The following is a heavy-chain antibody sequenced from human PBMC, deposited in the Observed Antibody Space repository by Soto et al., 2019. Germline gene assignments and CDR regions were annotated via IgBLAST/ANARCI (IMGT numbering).Heavy chain of an antibody. D-gene: IGHD4-17*01. CDR1: GFTFSNYG. CDR3: ARDGKDYGDFGGLDC. V-gene: IGHV3-30*03. Sequence: QVQLVESGGGVVQPGRSLRLSCAASGFTFSNYGMHWVRQAPGKGLEWVAGIYYDGSNKFYADSVKARFTISRDNSKNTLYLQMNSLRVEDTAVYYCARDGKDYGDFGGLDCWGQGTLVTVSS. J-gene: IGHJ4*02. CDR2: IYYDGSNK.